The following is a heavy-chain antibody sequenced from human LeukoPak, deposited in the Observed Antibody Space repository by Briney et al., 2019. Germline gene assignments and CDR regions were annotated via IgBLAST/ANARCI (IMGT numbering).Heavy chain of an antibody. CDR2: ISGSGGST. CDR3: AKGFVTDSSGYYAVCAFDI. J-gene: IGHJ3*02. D-gene: IGHD3-22*01. Sequence: GGSLKLSCAASGFTFSTFAMSWVRQAPGKGLEWVSTISGSGGSTYYADSVKGRFTISRDNSKNTLYLQMNSLRAEDTAVYYCAKGFVTDSSGYYAVCAFDIWGQGTMVTVSS. V-gene: IGHV3-23*01. CDR1: GFTFSTFA.